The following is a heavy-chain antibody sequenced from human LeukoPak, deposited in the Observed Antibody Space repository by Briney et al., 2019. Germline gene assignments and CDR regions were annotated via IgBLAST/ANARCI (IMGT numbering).Heavy chain of an antibody. V-gene: IGHV3-74*01. CDR3: ARDFAGDRDY. CDR2: INPNGITT. D-gene: IGHD4-17*01. CDR1: GFIFRNYW. Sequence: GGSLRLSCAAPGFIFRNYWMHWVRQAPGKGLVWVARINPNGITTTYTDSVKGRFTISRDNAKNTLYLQMNSLRAEDTAGYYCARDFAGDRDYWGQGTLVTVSS. J-gene: IGHJ4*02.